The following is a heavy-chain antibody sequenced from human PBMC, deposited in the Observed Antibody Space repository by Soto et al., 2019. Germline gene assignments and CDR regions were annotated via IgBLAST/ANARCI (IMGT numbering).Heavy chain of an antibody. J-gene: IGHJ1*01. CDR1: GFTFSSYA. V-gene: IGHV3-23*01. Sequence: PGGSLRLSCAASGFTFSSYAMSWVRQAPGKGLEWVSGTSGSGDSTYYADSVKGRFTISRDNSKNTLYLQMNSLRAEDTAVYYCAKGVPGIAVAGTGYFQHWGQGTLVTVSS. D-gene: IGHD6-19*01. CDR2: TSGSGDST. CDR3: AKGVPGIAVAGTGYFQH.